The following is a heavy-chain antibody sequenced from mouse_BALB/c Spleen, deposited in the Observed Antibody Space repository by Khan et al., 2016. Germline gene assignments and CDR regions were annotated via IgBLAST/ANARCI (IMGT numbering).Heavy chain of an antibody. V-gene: IGHV10-1*02. Sequence: EVQLVESGGGLVQTKGSLKLSCAASGFTFNTYAMNWVRQAPGKGLEWVARIRSKSNNYATYYVDSVKDRFTISRDDSQSMLYLQMNNLKTEDTGMSYCVRHDGNYWFAYWGQGTLVTVSA. CDR2: IRSKSNNYAT. D-gene: IGHD2-3*01. CDR3: VRHDGNYWFAY. CDR1: GFTFNTYA. J-gene: IGHJ3*01.